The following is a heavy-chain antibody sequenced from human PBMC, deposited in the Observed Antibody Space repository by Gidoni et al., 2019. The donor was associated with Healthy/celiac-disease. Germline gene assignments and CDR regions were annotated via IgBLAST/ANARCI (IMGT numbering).Heavy chain of an antibody. CDR3: ARGTLGYCSSTSCSTEYYFDY. Sequence: QVQLVQSGAEVKKPGSSVKVSCKASGGTFSSYAIRWVRQAPGQGLEWMGGIIPIFGTANYAQKFQGRVTITADKSTSTAYMELSSLRSEDTAVYYCARGTLGYCSSTSCSTEYYFDYWGQGTLVTVSS. CDR1: GGTFSSYA. CDR2: IIPIFGTA. D-gene: IGHD2-2*01. V-gene: IGHV1-69*06. J-gene: IGHJ4*02.